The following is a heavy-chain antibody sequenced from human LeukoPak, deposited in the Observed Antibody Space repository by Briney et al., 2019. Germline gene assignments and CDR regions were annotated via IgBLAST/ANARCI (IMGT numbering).Heavy chain of an antibody. CDR1: GFTFSRYA. CDR3: AKISPLDYGGKPWALDI. Sequence: PGGSLRLSCAASGFTFSRYAMTWVRQTPGKGLEWVSGIDPSGGGTYYTDSVRGRFSISRDSSTNTLFLQMNSLRAEDTAAYYCAKISPLDYGGKPWALDIWGQGTMVTVSS. V-gene: IGHV3-23*01. CDR2: IDPSGGGT. J-gene: IGHJ3*02. D-gene: IGHD4-23*01.